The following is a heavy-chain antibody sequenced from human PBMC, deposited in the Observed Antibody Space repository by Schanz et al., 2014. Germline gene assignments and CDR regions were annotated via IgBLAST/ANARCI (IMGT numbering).Heavy chain of an antibody. V-gene: IGHV3-23*04. CDR3: AKVGGFWSGYSDH. J-gene: IGHJ4*02. D-gene: IGHD3-3*01. CDR2: ISTGGGNT. CDR1: GFIFSSYA. Sequence: EVQLVESGGGLVQPGGSLTLSCAASGFIFSSYAMTWVRQAPGKGLEWVSAISTGGGNTYYTDSVKGRFTISRDNSKNTLYLQMNSLRAEDTAVYYCAKVGGFWSGYSDHWGQGTLVTVSS.